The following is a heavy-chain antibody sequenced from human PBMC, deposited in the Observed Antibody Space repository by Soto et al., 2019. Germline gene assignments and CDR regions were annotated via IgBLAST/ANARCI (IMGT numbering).Heavy chain of an antibody. V-gene: IGHV1-46*03. Sequence: GASVKLSCKASGYMLTSYYMHWVRQAPRQGLEWMGIINPNSGITNYAQNFQGRVTMTRDTSTSTVYMELSSLKSEDTAVYYCARSRGAAAGINWFDPWGQGTLVTVSS. J-gene: IGHJ5*02. CDR3: ARSRGAAAGINWFDP. CDR1: GYMLTSYY. D-gene: IGHD6-13*01. CDR2: INPNSGIT.